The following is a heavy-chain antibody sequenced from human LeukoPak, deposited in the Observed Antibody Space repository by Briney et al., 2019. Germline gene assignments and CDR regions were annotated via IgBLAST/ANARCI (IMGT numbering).Heavy chain of an antibody. CDR3: ARAGSIVVVITTYDAFDI. V-gene: IGHV4-34*09. CDR1: GGSFSGYY. J-gene: IGHJ3*02. D-gene: IGHD3-22*01. CDR2: INHSGST. Sequence: TLSLTCAVYGGSFSGYYWSWIRQPPGKGLEWIGEINHSGSTNYNPSLKSRVTISVDTSKNQFSLKLSSVTAADTAVYYCARAGSIVVVITTYDAFDIWGQGTMVTVSS.